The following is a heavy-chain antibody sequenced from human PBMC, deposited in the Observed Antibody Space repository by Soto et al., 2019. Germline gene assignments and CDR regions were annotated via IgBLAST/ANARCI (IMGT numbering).Heavy chain of an antibody. D-gene: IGHD6-6*01. V-gene: IGHV4-59*01. CDR1: AGSTSSYY. J-gene: IGHJ6*03. Sequence: AENLSLTCTVSAGSTSSYYWSCIRPPPGKGLEWIGDNSYGGRTNYHPSLTSRVTISVDTSKNQFSLKLSSVTAADTAVYYCATTLPQSYSSSSRSPVYYYYYVDVWGKGTTVTVS. CDR2: NSYGGRT. CDR3: ATTLPQSYSSSSRSPVYYYYYVDV.